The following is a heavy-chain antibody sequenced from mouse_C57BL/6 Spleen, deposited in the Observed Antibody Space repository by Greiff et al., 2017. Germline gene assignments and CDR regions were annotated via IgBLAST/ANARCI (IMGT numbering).Heavy chain of an antibody. CDR3: TLYGSSYDFDY. J-gene: IGHJ2*01. Sequence: EVKLQESGAELVRPGASVKLSCTASGFNIKDYYMHWVKQRPEQGLEWIGRIDPEDGDTDYAPKFQGKATMTADTSSNTAYLQLSSLTSEDTAVYYCTLYGSSYDFDYWGQGTTLTVSS. CDR1: GFNIKDYY. V-gene: IGHV14-1*01. D-gene: IGHD1-1*01. CDR2: IDPEDGDT.